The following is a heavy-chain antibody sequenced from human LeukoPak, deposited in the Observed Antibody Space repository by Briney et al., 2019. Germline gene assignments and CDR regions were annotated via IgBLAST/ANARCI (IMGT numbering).Heavy chain of an antibody. CDR1: GFTFRNYV. J-gene: IGHJ3*02. D-gene: IGHD1-26*01. CDR3: AKVPSRSPRLVFLDAFDI. V-gene: IGHV3-30*18. CDR2: TSSDLNVK. Sequence: PGGSLRLSCAASGFTFRNYVIHWVRQAPGKGLEWVAVTSSDLNVKLYADSVKGRFTISRDNSRNTLYLQMNSLRAEDTAVYYCAKVPSRSPRLVFLDAFDIWGQGTMVTVSS.